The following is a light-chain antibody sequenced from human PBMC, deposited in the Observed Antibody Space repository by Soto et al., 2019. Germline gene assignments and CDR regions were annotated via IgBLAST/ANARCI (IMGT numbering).Light chain of an antibody. CDR2: AAS. Sequence: AIQMTQSPSSLSASVGDRVTITCRASQDISNDLGWYQENPGQAPRFLIYAASNLQRGVPSRFSGSGSGTEFTLTISSLQPEDFATYYCLQDYTYPWTFGQGTKVEL. V-gene: IGKV1-6*01. CDR1: QDISND. J-gene: IGKJ1*01. CDR3: LQDYTYPWT.